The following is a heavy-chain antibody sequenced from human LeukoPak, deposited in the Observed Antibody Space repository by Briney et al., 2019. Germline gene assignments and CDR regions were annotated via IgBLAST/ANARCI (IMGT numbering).Heavy chain of an antibody. V-gene: IGHV4-39*01. CDR1: GGSISSSSYY. Sequence: PSETLSLTCTVSGGSISSSSYYWGWIRQPPGKGLEWIGSIYYSGSTYYNPSLKSRVTISVDTSKNQFSLKLSPVTAADTAVYYCARGTPSGGSDYWGQGTLVSVSS. CDR2: IYYSGST. CDR3: ARGTPSGGSDY. J-gene: IGHJ4*02. D-gene: IGHD1-26*01.